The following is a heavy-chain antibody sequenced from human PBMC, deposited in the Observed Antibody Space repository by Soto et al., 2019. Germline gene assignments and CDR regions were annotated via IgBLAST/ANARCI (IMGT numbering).Heavy chain of an antibody. CDR3: ARVGGGSYHRYYYYGMDV. D-gene: IGHD1-26*01. CDR1: GGTFSSYA. CDR2: IIPIFGTA. Sequence: ASVKVSCKSSGGTFSSYAISWVRQAPGQGLEWMGGIIPIFGTANYAQKFQGRVTITADESTSTAYMELSSLRSEDTAVYYCARVGGGSYHRYYYYGMDVWGQGTTVTVS. V-gene: IGHV1-69*13. J-gene: IGHJ6*02.